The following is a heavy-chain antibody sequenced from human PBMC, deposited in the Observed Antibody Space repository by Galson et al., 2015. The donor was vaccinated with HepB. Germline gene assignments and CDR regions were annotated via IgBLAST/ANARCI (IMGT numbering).Heavy chain of an antibody. J-gene: IGHJ4*02. V-gene: IGHV3-74*01. CDR1: GFTFTSYW. D-gene: IGHD1-26*01. Sequence: SLRLSCAASGFTFTSYWMHWVRQAPGEGLVWVSLINNDGSRTTYADSVKGRFTISRDNAKNTLYLQMNSLRAEDTAVYYCARAYSATYRIDYWGQEALVTVSS. CDR2: INNDGSRT. CDR3: ARAYSATYRIDY.